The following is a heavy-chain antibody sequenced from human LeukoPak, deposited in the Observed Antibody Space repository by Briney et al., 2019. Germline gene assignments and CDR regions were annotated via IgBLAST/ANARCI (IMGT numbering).Heavy chain of an antibody. CDR3: SRNYHTYYFDY. J-gene: IGHJ4*02. CDR2: IKSKTDGGTT. Sequence: GGSLRLSCAASGFTFSNAWMTWVRQAPGKGLEWVSRIKSKTDGGTTDHASPVKDRFTISRDDSKNTLYLQMNSLKTEDTAVYCCSRNYHTYYFDYWGQGTLVTVSS. D-gene: IGHD1-7*01. V-gene: IGHV3-15*01. CDR1: GFTFSNAW.